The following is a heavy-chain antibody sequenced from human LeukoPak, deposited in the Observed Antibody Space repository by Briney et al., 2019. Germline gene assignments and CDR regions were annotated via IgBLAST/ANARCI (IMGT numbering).Heavy chain of an antibody. V-gene: IGHV5-51*01. D-gene: IGHD3-22*01. Sequence: GESLKISCKGSGYSFTSYWIGWVRQMPGKGLEWMGIIYPGDSDTRYSPSFQGQVTTSADKSISTACLQWSSLKASDTAMYYCARHFTTGVLYYYDSSGDAFDIWGQGTMVTVSS. CDR2: IYPGDSDT. J-gene: IGHJ3*02. CDR3: ARHFTTGVLYYYDSSGDAFDI. CDR1: GYSFTSYW.